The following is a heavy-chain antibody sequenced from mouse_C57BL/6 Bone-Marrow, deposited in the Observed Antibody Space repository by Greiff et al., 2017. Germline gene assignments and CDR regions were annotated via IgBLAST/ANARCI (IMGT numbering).Heavy chain of an antibody. Sequence: EVQRVESGGGLVKPGGSLKLSCAASGFTFSSYAMSWVRRTPEKRLEWVATISDGGSYTYYPDNVKGRFTISRDNAKNNLYLQVSHLKSEDTAMYYCARDQRMWLYSPAGFAYWGQGTLVTVSA. J-gene: IGHJ3*01. V-gene: IGHV5-4*01. CDR3: ARDQRMWLYSPAGFAY. CDR1: GFTFSSYA. D-gene: IGHD2-12*01. CDR2: ISDGGSYT.